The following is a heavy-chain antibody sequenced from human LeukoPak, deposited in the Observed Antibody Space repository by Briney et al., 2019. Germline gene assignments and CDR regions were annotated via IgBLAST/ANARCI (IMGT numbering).Heavy chain of an antibody. CDR3: AGNYDSWTGLTY. J-gene: IGHJ4*02. CDR2: IGNKVSNYAT. Sequence: PGGSLRLSCAASGFTFSGSAMHWVRQASGKGLEWVGHIGNKVSNYATEYAASLRGRFTISRDDSKDTAYLQVNSLKTEDTAVYYCAGNYDSWTGLTYWGQGTLVTVSS. D-gene: IGHD3-3*01. CDR1: GFTFSGSA. V-gene: IGHV3-73*01.